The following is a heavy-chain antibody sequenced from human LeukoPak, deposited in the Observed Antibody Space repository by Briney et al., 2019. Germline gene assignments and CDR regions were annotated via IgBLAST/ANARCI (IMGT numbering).Heavy chain of an antibody. CDR1: GGSFSGYY. J-gene: IGHJ6*03. CDR2: INHSVST. D-gene: IGHD6-25*01. V-gene: IGHV4-34*01. Sequence: SETLSLTCAVYGGSFSGYYWSWIRQPPGKGLEWIGEINHSVSTNYNPSLKSRVTTSVATSKNQFSLKLSSVTAADTAVYYAARMPLTYYYYYMDVWGKGTTVTVSS. CDR3: ARMPLTYYYYYMDV.